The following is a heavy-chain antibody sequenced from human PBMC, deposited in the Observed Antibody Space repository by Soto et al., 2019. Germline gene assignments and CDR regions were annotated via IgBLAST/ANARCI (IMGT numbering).Heavy chain of an antibody. CDR3: ARSSKRRDYIDYYYYGMDV. Sequence: ASVKVSCKASGGTFSSYAISWVRQAPGQGLEWMGGIIPIFGTANYAQKFQGRVTITADESTSTAYMELSSLRSEDTAVYYCARSSKRRDYIDYYYYGMDVWGQGTTVTVSS. CDR2: IIPIFGTA. V-gene: IGHV1-69*13. J-gene: IGHJ6*02. CDR1: GGTFSSYA. D-gene: IGHD4-4*01.